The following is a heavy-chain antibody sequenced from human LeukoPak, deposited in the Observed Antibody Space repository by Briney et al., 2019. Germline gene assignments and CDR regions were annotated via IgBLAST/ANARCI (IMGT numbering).Heavy chain of an antibody. CDR1: GGSISSSSYY. D-gene: IGHD2-15*01. V-gene: IGHV4-39*07. CDR2: IYYSGST. Sequence: SETLSLTCTVSGGSISSSSYYWGWIRQPPGKGLEWIGSIYYSGSTYYNPSLKSRVTIAVDTSKNQFSLKLSSVTAADTAVYYCAREVVVVAATHSNNWFDPWGQGTLVTVSS. CDR3: AREVVVVAATHSNNWFDP. J-gene: IGHJ5*02.